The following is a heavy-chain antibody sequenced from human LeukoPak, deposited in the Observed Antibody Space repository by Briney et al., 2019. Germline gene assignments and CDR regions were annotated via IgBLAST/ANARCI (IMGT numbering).Heavy chain of an antibody. D-gene: IGHD6-13*01. CDR2: IIPIFGTA. Sequence: AASVKVSCKASGGTFSSYAISWVRQAPGQGLEWMGGIIPIFGTANYAQKFQGRVTITADESTSTAYMELSSLRSEDTAVYYCARTRIAAAGTTLLLYWGQGTLVTVSS. V-gene: IGHV1-69*13. CDR1: GGTFSSYA. J-gene: IGHJ4*02. CDR3: ARTRIAAAGTTLLLY.